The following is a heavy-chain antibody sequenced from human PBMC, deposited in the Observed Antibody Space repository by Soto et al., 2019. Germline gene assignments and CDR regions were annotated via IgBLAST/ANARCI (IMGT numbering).Heavy chain of an antibody. J-gene: IGHJ4*02. Sequence: QVQLVESGGGVVQPGRSLRLSCAASGFTFSSYGMHWVRQAPGKGLEWVAVISYDGSNKYYADSVKGRFTISRDNSKNTLNLQKNSLRAEDTAVYYCAKDPSRYYPQYYFGYWGQGTLVTVSS. CDR2: ISYDGSNK. D-gene: IGHD1-26*01. CDR3: AKDPSRYYPQYYFGY. V-gene: IGHV3-30*18. CDR1: GFTFSSYG.